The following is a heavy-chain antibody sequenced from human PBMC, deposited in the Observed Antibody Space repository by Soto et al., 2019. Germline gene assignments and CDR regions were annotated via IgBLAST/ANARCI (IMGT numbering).Heavy chain of an antibody. CDR3: ARSAGWYGVQS. Sequence: QVQLQESGPGLVKPSGTLSLTCAVSGDSVSSPYYWCWVRQPPGKGLEWIGEVFHTRTTSYNPSLRRRAPISMPKPINQFSLDLSSVPAADTAVYYCARSAGWYGVQSWGPGTLVIVSS. CDR2: VFHTRTT. V-gene: IGHV4-4*02. CDR1: GDSVSSPYY. D-gene: IGHD3-10*01. J-gene: IGHJ5*02.